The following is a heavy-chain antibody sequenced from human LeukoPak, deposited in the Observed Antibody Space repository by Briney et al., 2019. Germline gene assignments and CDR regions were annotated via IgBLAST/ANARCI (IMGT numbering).Heavy chain of an antibody. CDR2: ISGNGGST. J-gene: IGHJ2*01. Sequence: GGSLRLSCAASGFTFSSYAMNWVRQAPGKGLEWVASISGNGGSTYYADSVKGRFTISRDNSRNAVFLHSPRDDDTAIYYCAKIERWLVHGFDLWGRGTLVTVSS. CDR1: GFTFSSYA. CDR3: AKIERWLVHGFDL. D-gene: IGHD6-19*01. V-gene: IGHV3-23*01.